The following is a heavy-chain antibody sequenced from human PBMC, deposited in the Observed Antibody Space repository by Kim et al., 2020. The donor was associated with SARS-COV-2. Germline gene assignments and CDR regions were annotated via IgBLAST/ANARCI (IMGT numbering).Heavy chain of an antibody. D-gene: IGHD3-22*01. Sequence: ASVKVSCKASGYTFTSYAMHWVRQAPGQRLEWMGWINAGNGNTKYSQKFQGRVTITRDTSASTAYMELSSLRSEDTAVYYCARVNWATHYNYYDSSPWFDPWGQGTLVTVSS. V-gene: IGHV1-3*01. CDR3: ARVNWATHYNYYDSSPWFDP. CDR1: GYTFTSYA. CDR2: INAGNGNT. J-gene: IGHJ5*02.